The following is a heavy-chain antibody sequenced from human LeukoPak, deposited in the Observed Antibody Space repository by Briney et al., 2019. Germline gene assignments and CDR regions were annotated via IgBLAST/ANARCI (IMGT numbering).Heavy chain of an antibody. CDR2: IYTSGST. V-gene: IGHV4-61*02. J-gene: IGHJ3*02. D-gene: IGHD4-17*01. Sequence: SQTLSLTCTVSGGSISSGSYYWSWIRQPAGKGLEWIGRIYTSGSTNYNPSLKSRVTISVDTSKNQFSLKLSSVTAADTAVYYCARGLYGDRDAFDIWGQGTMVTVSS. CDR1: GGSISSGSYY. CDR3: ARGLYGDRDAFDI.